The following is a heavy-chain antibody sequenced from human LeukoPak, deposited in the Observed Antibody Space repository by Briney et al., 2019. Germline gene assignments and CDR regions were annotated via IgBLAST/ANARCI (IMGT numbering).Heavy chain of an antibody. D-gene: IGHD4-23*01. J-gene: IGHJ4*02. CDR3: RLVTMGDY. Sequence: ASVKVSCKTYGYTSTDYYMHWVRQAPGQGLEWMGRIRLRSGGTNYAQKFQGRVTVTRDTSISTAYMELTRLRSDDTAVYYCRLVTMGDYWGQGTLVTVSS. CDR2: IRLRSGGT. CDR1: GYTSTDYY. V-gene: IGHV1-2*06.